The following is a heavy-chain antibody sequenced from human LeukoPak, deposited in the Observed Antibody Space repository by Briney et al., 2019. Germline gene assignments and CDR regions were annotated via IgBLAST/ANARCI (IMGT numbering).Heavy chain of an antibody. CDR3: ARHRRIAAAGMVWFDP. CDR2: IYPGDSDT. D-gene: IGHD6-13*01. J-gene: IGHJ5*02. CDR1: GYSFTSYW. V-gene: IGHV5-51*01. Sequence: GESLKISCKGSGYSFTSYWIGWVRQVPGKGLEWMGIIYPGDSDTRYSPSFQGQVTISADKSISTAYLQWSSLKASDTAMYYCARHRRIAAAGMVWFDPWGQGTLVTVSS.